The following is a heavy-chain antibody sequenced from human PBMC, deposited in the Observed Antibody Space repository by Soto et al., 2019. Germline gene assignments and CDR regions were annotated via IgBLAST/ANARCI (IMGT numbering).Heavy chain of an antibody. J-gene: IGHJ4*02. Sequence: QLQESGPGLVKPSETLSLTCTVSLGSVNTADYFWAWIRQSPGKGLEFIGSIHSSGGTFYSPSLKSRVSISIDKSKNHFSLRLTSVTAGDTAVYFCASIVVGATRQSGYDHWGQGTLVTVS. CDR3: ASIVVGATRQSGYDH. CDR1: LGSVNTADYF. V-gene: IGHV4-39*02. D-gene: IGHD2-15*01. CDR2: IHSSGGT.